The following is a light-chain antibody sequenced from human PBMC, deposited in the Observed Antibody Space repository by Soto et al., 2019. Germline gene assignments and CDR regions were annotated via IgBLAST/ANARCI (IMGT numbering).Light chain of an antibody. CDR2: QVT. V-gene: IGLV2-14*01. CDR1: DNDVGGYDF. CDR3: CSHSTRSAWV. J-gene: IGLJ3*02. Sequence: QSALTQSASVSGSPGQSITISCTGTDNDVGGYDFVSWYQQHPGRAPKLLIHQVTIRLSGISSRFSGSKSGNTASLTITGLQPEDEAMYFCCSHSTRSAWVFGGGTKLTVL.